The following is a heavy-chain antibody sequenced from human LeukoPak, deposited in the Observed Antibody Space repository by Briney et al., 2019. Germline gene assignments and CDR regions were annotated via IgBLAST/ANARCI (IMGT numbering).Heavy chain of an antibody. Sequence: GESLNISSKGSGYSFTSYWISWVRQMPGKGLEWMGRIDPSDSYTNYSPSFQGHVTISADKSISIAYLQWSSLRAADTAMYYCARTLTTDIDYWGQGTLVTVSS. J-gene: IGHJ4*02. CDR1: GYSFTSYW. D-gene: IGHD4-11*01. V-gene: IGHV5-10-1*01. CDR3: ARTLTTDIDY. CDR2: IDPSDSYT.